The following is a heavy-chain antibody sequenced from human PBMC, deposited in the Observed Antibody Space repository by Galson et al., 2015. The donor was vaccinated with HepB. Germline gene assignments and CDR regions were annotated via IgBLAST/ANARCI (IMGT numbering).Heavy chain of an antibody. CDR1: GXSFTNXX. CDR3: ASLLGGCSGGSXXLV. CDR2: IDPSNSYT. Sequence: QSGAEVKKPGESLRISCKGSGXSFTNXXISWVRQMPGNGLEWMGRIDPSNSYTNYSPSFQGHVTISADKSISTAYLQWSSLKASDTAMYYWASLLGGCSGGSXXLVWGQGTTVTVSS. D-gene: IGHD2-15*01. J-gene: IGHJ6*02. V-gene: IGHV5-10-1*01.